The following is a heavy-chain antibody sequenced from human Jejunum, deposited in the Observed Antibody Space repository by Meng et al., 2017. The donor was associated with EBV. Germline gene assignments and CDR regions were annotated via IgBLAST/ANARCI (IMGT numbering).Heavy chain of an antibody. Sequence: QITLKESGPTLVKPTQTLTLTCTFSGFSLSSSGAGVGWIRQPPGKALEWLSVIFWNGEKRYSPSLKSRLTINKDTSRDQVVLTMTTVDPVDTATYYCAHRLGADSAGGAFNYWGQGPLVTVS. V-gene: IGHV2-5*01. CDR3: AHRLGADSAGGAFNY. D-gene: IGHD2-21*01. CDR1: GFSLSSSGAG. CDR2: IFWNGEK. J-gene: IGHJ4*02.